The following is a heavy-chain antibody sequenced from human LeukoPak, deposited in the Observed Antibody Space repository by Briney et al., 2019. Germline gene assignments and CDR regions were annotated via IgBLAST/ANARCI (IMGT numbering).Heavy chain of an antibody. CDR1: GGTFSSYA. V-gene: IGHV1-69*13. Sequence: SVKVSCKASGGTFSSYAISWVRLAPGQGLEWMGGIIPIFGTANYAQKFQGRVTITADESTSTAYMELSSLRSEDTAVYYCASASRDIGAFCGMDVWGQGTTVTVSS. J-gene: IGHJ6*02. CDR3: ASASRDIGAFCGMDV. CDR2: IIPIFGTA. D-gene: IGHD5-12*01.